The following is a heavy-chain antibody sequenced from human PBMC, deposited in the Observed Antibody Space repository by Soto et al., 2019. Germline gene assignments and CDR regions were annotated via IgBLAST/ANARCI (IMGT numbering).Heavy chain of an antibody. Sequence: SETLSLTCTVSGGSISSYYWSWIRQPPGKGLEWIGYIYYSGSTNYNPSLKSRVTISVDTSKNQFSLKLSSVTAADTAVYYCARARGYSGYDSPVYYYYGMDVWGQGTTVTVSS. D-gene: IGHD5-12*01. V-gene: IGHV4-59*01. CDR3: ARARGYSGYDSPVYYYYGMDV. J-gene: IGHJ6*02. CDR1: GGSISSYY. CDR2: IYYSGST.